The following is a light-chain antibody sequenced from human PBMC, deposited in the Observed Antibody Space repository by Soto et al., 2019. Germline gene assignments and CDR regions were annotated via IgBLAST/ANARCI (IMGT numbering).Light chain of an antibody. Sequence: AIRMTQSPSSFSASTGDRVTITCRASQGISDYLAWYQQKPGKAPKLLIYAASTLQSGVPSRFSGSGSGTDFTLTISWLQSEDFATYYCQQYYDYPRTFGQGTKVEIK. J-gene: IGKJ1*01. CDR2: AAS. CDR3: QQYYDYPRT. V-gene: IGKV1-8*01. CDR1: QGISDY.